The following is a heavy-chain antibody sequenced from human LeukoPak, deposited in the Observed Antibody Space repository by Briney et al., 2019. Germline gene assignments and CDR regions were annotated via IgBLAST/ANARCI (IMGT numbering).Heavy chain of an antibody. CDR3: ARDSRNYYDSRGGGDEAFDI. CDR1: GFTFTSSA. D-gene: IGHD3-22*01. J-gene: IGHJ3*02. Sequence: ASVKVSCKASGFTFTSSAMQWVRQARGQRLEWIGWIVVGSGNTNYAQKFQERVTITRDMSTSTAYMELSSLRSEDTAVYYCARDSRNYYDSRGGGDEAFDIWGQGTMVTVSS. CDR2: IVVGSGNT. V-gene: IGHV1-58*02.